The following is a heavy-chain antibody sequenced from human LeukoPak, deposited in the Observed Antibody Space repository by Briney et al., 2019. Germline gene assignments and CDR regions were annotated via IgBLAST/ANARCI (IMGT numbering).Heavy chain of an antibody. Sequence: PGGSLRLSCAASGFTFSSYGMHWVRQAPGKGLECVALISYDGSNTYYADSVKGRFTISRDNSKNTLYLQMNSLRPEDTAVYYCANLYGDYPDYWGQGALVTVSS. V-gene: IGHV3-30*18. CDR3: ANLYGDYPDY. CDR1: GFTFSSYG. CDR2: ISYDGSNT. J-gene: IGHJ4*02. D-gene: IGHD4-17*01.